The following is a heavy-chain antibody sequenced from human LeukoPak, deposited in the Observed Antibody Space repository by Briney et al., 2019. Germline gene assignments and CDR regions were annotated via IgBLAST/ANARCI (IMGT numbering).Heavy chain of an antibody. CDR1: GYTFTGYY. CDR3: ARRAYCSSTSCYHYYYYMTS. J-gene: IGHJ6*03. V-gene: IGHV1-2*02. D-gene: IGHD2-2*01. Sequence: ASVEVSCKASGYTFTGYYMHWVRQAPGQGLEWMGWINPNSGGTNYAQKFQGRVTMTRDTSISTAYMELSRLRSDDTAVYYCARRAYCSSTSCYHYYYYMTSGAKGPRSPSP. CDR2: INPNSGGT.